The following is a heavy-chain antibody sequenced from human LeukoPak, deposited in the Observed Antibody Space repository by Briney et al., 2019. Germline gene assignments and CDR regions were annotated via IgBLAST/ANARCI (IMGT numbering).Heavy chain of an antibody. CDR3: ARSNYDIFNYYFDY. V-gene: IGHV1-18*01. D-gene: IGHD3-9*01. J-gene: IGHJ4*02. Sequence: ASVKVSCKASGYTFTSYGISWVRPAPGQGLEWMGWISAYNGNTNYAQKLQGRVTMTTDTSTSTAYMELRSLRSDDTAVYYCARSNYDIFNYYFDYWGQGTLVTVSS. CDR2: ISAYNGNT. CDR1: GYTFTSYG.